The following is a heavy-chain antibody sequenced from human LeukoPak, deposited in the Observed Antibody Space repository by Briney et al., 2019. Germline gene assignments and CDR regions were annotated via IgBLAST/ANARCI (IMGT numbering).Heavy chain of an antibody. CDR3: ARLVHDYGDYEFDY. V-gene: IGHV5-51*01. D-gene: IGHD4-17*01. J-gene: IGHJ4*02. Sequence: GESLEISCKGSGYSFTGYWIGWVRQMPGKGLGWMGIIYPGDSDTRCSPSFQGQVTISADKSISTAYLQWSSLKASDTAMYYCARLVHDYGDYEFDYWGQGTLVTVSS. CDR1: GYSFTGYW. CDR2: IYPGDSDT.